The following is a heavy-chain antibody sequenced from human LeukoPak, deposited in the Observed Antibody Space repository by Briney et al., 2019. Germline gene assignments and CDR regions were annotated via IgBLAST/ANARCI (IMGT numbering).Heavy chain of an antibody. D-gene: IGHD3-22*01. CDR1: GGSFSGYY. Sequence: MASETLSLTCAVYGGSFSGYYWSWIRQPPGKGLEWIGEINHSGSTNYNPSLKSRVTISVDTSKNQFSLKLSSVTAADTAVYYCARRWLLPPYYFDYWGQGTLVTVSS. J-gene: IGHJ4*02. CDR3: ARRWLLPPYYFDY. CDR2: INHSGST. V-gene: IGHV4-34*01.